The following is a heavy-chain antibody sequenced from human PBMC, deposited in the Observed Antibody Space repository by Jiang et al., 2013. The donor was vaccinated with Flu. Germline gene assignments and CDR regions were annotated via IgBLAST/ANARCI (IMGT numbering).Heavy chain of an antibody. CDR2: PEDGET. D-gene: IGHD3-22*01. V-gene: IGHV1-69-2*01. Sequence: PEDGETIYAEKFQGRVTITADTSTDTAYMELSSLRSEDTAVYYCATRGSGYYFDYWGQGTLVTVSS. CDR3: ATRGSGYYFDY. J-gene: IGHJ4*02.